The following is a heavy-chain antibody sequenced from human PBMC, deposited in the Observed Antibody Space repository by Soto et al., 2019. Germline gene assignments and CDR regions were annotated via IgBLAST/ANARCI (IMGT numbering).Heavy chain of an antibody. J-gene: IGHJ4*02. CDR2: ISRSGETI. CDR3: ASRNLADCSGTSCLYYFDY. Sequence: VQLVESGGGLVQPGGSLRLSCAASGFTFSGFTMNWVRQAPGRGLEWVSYISRSGETIYYADSVKGRFTISRDNAENSLYLHMNSLRDEDTAVYYCASRNLADCSGTSCLYYFDYWGQGTLVTVSS. CDR1: GFTFSGFT. D-gene: IGHD2-2*01. V-gene: IGHV3-48*02.